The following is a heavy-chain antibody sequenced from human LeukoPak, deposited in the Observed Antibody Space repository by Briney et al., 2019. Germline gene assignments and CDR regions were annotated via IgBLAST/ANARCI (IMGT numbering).Heavy chain of an antibody. J-gene: IGHJ4*02. D-gene: IGHD6-13*01. V-gene: IGHV3-74*01. CDR2: INSDGSST. CDR1: GFTFSSYW. CDR3: ARDEPPQAAAESPTFGY. Sequence: GGSLRLSCAASGFTFSSYWMHWVRQAPGKGLVWVSRINSDGSSTSYADSVKGRFTISRDNAKNTLYLQMNSLRAEDTAVYYCARDEPPQAAAESPTFGYWGQGTLVTVSS.